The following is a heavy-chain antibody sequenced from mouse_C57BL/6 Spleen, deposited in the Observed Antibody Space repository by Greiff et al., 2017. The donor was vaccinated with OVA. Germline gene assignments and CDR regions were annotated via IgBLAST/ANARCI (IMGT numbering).Heavy chain of an antibody. CDR2: IYPYDSET. V-gene: IGHV1-61*01. J-gene: IGHJ2*01. CDR1: GYTFTSYW. Sequence: QVQLQQPGAELVRPGSSVKLSCKASGYTFTSYWMDWVKQSHGQGLEWIGNIYPYDSETRYNQKFKDKATLTVDKSSSTAYMQLSRLTSEDAADYYCARRGYSKDYWGQGTTLTVSA. CDR3: ARRGYSKDY. D-gene: IGHD2-14*01.